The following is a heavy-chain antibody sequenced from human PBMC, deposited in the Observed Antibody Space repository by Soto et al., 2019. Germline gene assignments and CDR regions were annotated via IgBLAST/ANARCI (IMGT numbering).Heavy chain of an antibody. J-gene: IGHJ4*02. CDR1: GGSISSYY. V-gene: IGHV4-59*08. Sequence: SETLSLTCTVSGGSISSYYWSWIRQPPGKGLEWIGYIYYSGSTNYNPSLKSRVTISVDTSKNQFSLKLSSVTAADTAVYYCARTAYTIFGVEAFDYWGQGTLVTVSS. CDR3: ARTAYTIFGVEAFDY. CDR2: IYYSGST. D-gene: IGHD3-3*01.